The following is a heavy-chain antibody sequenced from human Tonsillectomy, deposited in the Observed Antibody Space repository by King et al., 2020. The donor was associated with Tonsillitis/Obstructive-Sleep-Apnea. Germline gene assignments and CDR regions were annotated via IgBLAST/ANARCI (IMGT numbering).Heavy chain of an antibody. CDR2: IYWDDDK. V-gene: IGHV2-5*02. Sequence: ITLKESGPTLVKPTQTLTLTCTFSGFSLSTSGVGVGWIRQPPGKALEWLALIYWDDDKRYSPSLKSRLTITKDTSKTQVVLTMTNMDPVDTATYYCAHSHSGYDLGGGRYYYYMDVWGKGTTVTVSS. CDR1: GFSLSTSGVG. J-gene: IGHJ6*03. CDR3: AHSHSGYDLGGGRYYYYMDV. D-gene: IGHD5-12*01.